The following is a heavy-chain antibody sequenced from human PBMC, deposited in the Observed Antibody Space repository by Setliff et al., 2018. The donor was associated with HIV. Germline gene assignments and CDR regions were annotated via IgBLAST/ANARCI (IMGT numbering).Heavy chain of an antibody. Sequence: PSETLSLTCTVSGASISGFYWSWIRQPPGKGLQWIGYIYTSGSTNYNPSLKSRVTISLDTSKNQFSLKLTSVTAADTAVYYCARLSGDYYYFDYWGQGTLVTVSS. CDR3: ARLSGDYYYFDY. V-gene: IGHV4-4*09. J-gene: IGHJ4*02. CDR1: GASISGFY. D-gene: IGHD2-21*02. CDR2: IYTSGST.